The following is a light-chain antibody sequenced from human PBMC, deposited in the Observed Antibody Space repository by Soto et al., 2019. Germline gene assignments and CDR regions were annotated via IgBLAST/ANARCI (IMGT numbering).Light chain of an antibody. CDR2: DVS. Sequence: QSALTQPASVSGSPGQSITISCAGTSADIGAFNYVSWYQHHPGKAPKLLLYDVSARPSGVSTRFSASKSANTASLTISGLQADDEADYYCSSYSTSSALVFGGGTKLTVL. CDR3: SSYSTSSALV. CDR1: SADIGAFNY. J-gene: IGLJ2*01. V-gene: IGLV2-14*03.